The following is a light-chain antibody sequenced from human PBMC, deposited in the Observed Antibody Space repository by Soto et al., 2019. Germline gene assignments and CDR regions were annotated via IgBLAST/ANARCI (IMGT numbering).Light chain of an antibody. J-gene: IGKJ5*01. Sequence: EVVMTQSPATLSVSPGERVTLSCMSSQSVADNLAWFQQKPGQGPRLLIYGASTRATGIPARFSGSGSETDFTLTISSLRSEDSAVYHCQQYNNWPITFGQGTRLEIK. CDR2: GAS. V-gene: IGKV3-15*01. CDR3: QQYNNWPIT. CDR1: QSVADN.